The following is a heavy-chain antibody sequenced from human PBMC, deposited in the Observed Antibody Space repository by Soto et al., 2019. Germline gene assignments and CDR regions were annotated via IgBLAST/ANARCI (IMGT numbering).Heavy chain of an antibody. CDR2: IYHSGVT. CDR3: AGMPYTSGLRFDT. D-gene: IGHD6-19*01. CDR1: GDSSSTSTYS. V-gene: IGHV4-30-2*01. Sequence: SETLSLTCSFSGDSSSTSTYSWSWIRQPPGKALEWVGFIYHSGVTSYNPSLKSRVSISLDMSNSQCTLNLRSVTAADTAVYYCAGMPYTSGLRFDTWGPGTLVTVS. J-gene: IGHJ5*02.